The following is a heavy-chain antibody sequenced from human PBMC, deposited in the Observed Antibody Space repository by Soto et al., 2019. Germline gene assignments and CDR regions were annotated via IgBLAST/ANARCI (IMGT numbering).Heavy chain of an antibody. V-gene: IGHV3-21*01. D-gene: IGHD6-13*01. CDR2: ISSSSSYI. CDR1: GFTFSSYS. J-gene: IGHJ6*02. Sequence: PGGSLRLSCAASGFTFSSYSMNWVRQAPGKGLEWVSSISSSSSYIYYADSVKGRSTISRDNAKNSLYLQMNSLRAEDTAVYYCAREYSSSWQYYYYGMDVWGQGTT. CDR3: AREYSSSWQYYYYGMDV.